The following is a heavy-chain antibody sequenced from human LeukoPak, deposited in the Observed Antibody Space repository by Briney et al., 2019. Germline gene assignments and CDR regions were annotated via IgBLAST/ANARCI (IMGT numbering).Heavy chain of an antibody. D-gene: IGHD2-2*03. J-gene: IGHJ4*02. CDR1: GGSISSGGYY. V-gene: IGHV4-30-2*01. CDR3: ARDLDGYCSSTSCYNLGGLDY. Sequence: PSETLSLTCTVSGGSISSGGYYWSWIRQPPGKGLEWIGYIYHSGSTYYNPSLKSRVTISVDRSKNQFSLKLSSVTAADTAVYYCARDLDGYCSSTSCYNLGGLDYWGQGTLVTVSS. CDR2: IYHSGST.